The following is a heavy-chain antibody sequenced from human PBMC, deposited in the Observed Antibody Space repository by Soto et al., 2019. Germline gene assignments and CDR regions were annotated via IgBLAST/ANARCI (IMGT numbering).Heavy chain of an antibody. CDR3: AKVRYEYLWGSYRSTGNFDS. CDR1: GFSVSANY. CDR2: IHGGGNT. Sequence: EVRLVESGGGLIQPGKSLRLSCVASGFSVSANYMTWVRQAPGKGLEWVSVIHGGGNTYYADSVEGRFTISRDDSKKIVHLQMEGLRADDTAVYYCAKVRYEYLWGSYRSTGNFDSWGQGALVTVSS. D-gene: IGHD3-16*02. V-gene: IGHV3-53*01. J-gene: IGHJ4*02.